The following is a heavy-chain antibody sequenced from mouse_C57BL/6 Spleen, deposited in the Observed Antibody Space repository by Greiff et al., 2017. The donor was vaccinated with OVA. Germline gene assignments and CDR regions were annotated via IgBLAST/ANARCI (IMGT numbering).Heavy chain of an antibody. CDR3: ARGDYDYDAWFAY. CDR2: INPYNGGT. CDR1: GYTFTDYY. V-gene: IGHV1-19*01. Sequence: VQLQQSGPVLVKPGASVKMSCKASGYTFTDYYMNWVKQSHGKSLEWIGDINPYNGGTSYNQKFKGKATLTVDKSSRTAYLELNSLTSEDSAVYYCARGDYDYDAWFAYWGQGTLVTVSA. D-gene: IGHD2-4*01. J-gene: IGHJ3*01.